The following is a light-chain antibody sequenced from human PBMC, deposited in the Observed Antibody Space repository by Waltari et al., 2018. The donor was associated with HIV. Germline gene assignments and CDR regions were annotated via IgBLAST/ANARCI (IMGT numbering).Light chain of an antibody. J-gene: IGKJ1*01. Sequence: EIVMTQSPGTLSLAPGERATLSCRASQGVSSNVAWYQQRLGQAPRLLIFGASTRATGIPASFSVSGSGTEFTLTISSLQSEDFAVYYCQQYNNSPPWTFGQGTKLEIK. CDR1: QGVSSN. CDR3: QQYNNSPPWT. V-gene: IGKV3-15*01. CDR2: GAS.